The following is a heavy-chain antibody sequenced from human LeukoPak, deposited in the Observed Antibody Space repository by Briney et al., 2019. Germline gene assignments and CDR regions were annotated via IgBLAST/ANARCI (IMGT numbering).Heavy chain of an antibody. CDR1: GYSFTNYW. J-gene: IGHJ4*02. Sequence: GESLKISCKGSGYSFTNYWIGWVRQMPGKGLEWMGIIYPGDSDTRYSPSFQGQVTISADKSISTAYLQWSSLRASDTAMYYCARGDYGDYRVYYTLFDYWGQGTLVTVSS. CDR3: ARGDYGDYRVYYTLFDY. D-gene: IGHD4-17*01. CDR2: IYPGDSDT. V-gene: IGHV5-51*01.